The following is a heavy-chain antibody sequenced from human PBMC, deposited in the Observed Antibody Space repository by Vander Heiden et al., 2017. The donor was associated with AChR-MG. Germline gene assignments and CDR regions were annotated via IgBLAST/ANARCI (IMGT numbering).Heavy chain of an antibody. CDR3: ARVPDPPYRYYYYMDV. Sequence: QVQLVESGGGLVKPGGSLRLSCAASGFTCSDYYMSWIRQAPGKGLEWVSYISSSGSTIYYADSVKGRFTISRDNAKNSLYLQMNSLRAEDTAVYYCARVPDPPYRYYYYMDVWGKGTTVTVSS. J-gene: IGHJ6*03. D-gene: IGHD3-16*02. V-gene: IGHV3-11*01. CDR2: ISSSGSTI. CDR1: GFTCSDYY.